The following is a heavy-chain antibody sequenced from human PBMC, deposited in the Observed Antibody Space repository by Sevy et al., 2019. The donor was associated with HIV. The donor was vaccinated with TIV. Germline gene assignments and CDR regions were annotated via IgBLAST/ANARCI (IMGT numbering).Heavy chain of an antibody. D-gene: IGHD2-15*01. CDR2: IYYSGST. J-gene: IGHJ3*02. V-gene: IGHV4-39*01. CDR1: GGSISSSSYY. Sequence: SETLSLTCTVSGGSISSSSYYWGWIRQPPGKGLEWIGGIYYSGSTYYNPSLKSRVTISADTSKNQFSLKLSSVTAADTAVYYGARLRGGAAALGDIWGQGTMVTVSS. CDR3: ARLRGGAAALGDI.